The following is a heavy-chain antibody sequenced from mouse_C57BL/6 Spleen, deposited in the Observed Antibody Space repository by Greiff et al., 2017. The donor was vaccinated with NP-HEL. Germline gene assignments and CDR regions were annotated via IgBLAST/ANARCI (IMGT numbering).Heavy chain of an antibody. Sequence: QVQLQQPGAELVMPGASVKLSCKASGYTFTSYWMHWVKQRPGQGLEWIGEIDPSDSYTNYNQKFTGKSTLTVDKSSSTAYMQLSSLTSEDSAVYYCARSNYFDYWGQGTTLTVSS. V-gene: IGHV1-69*01. CDR3: ARSNYFDY. J-gene: IGHJ2*01. CDR2: IDPSDSYT. CDR1: GYTFTSYW.